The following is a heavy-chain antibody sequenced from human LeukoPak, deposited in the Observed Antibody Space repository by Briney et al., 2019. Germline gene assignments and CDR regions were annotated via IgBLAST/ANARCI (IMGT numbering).Heavy chain of an antibody. Sequence: PGGSLRLSCTASGFTFSTYAMSWVRQAPGKGLEWASAISGSGGSTYYADSVKGRFTISRDNSKNTLYLQMNSLRAEDTAVYYCAKGPGDSSGYIDYWGQGTLVTVSS. J-gene: IGHJ4*02. CDR1: GFTFSTYA. CDR3: AKGPGDSSGYIDY. D-gene: IGHD3-22*01. CDR2: ISGSGGST. V-gene: IGHV3-23*01.